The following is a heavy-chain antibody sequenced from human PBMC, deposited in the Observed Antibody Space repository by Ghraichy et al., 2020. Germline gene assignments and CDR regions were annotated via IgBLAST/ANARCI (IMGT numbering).Heavy chain of an antibody. CDR1: GGSFSGYY. CDR3: ARDRRRSAFDI. Sequence: SETLSLTCAIYGGSFSGYYWNWIRQSPGKVLEWIGEINHSGSTNYNPSLKNRVTISVDTSKNQFSLKLNSVTAADTAFYYCARDRRRSAFDIWGQGTMVTVSS. CDR2: INHSGST. J-gene: IGHJ3*02. V-gene: IGHV4-34*01.